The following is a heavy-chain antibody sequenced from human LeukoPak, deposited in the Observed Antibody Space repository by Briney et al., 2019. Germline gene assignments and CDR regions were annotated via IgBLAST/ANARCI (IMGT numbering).Heavy chain of an antibody. CDR1: GFTFNIYY. J-gene: IGHJ4*02. V-gene: IGHV3-11*04. CDR3: ARKDFSSGSFTN. D-gene: IGHD3-22*01. Sequence: GGSLSLSCAVPGFTFNIYYMSWIRQAPGKGLEWISYIGLHGYPLDYADSVKGRFTISRDNAQNSLYLDMSSLRAEDTAVYHCARKDFSSGSFTNWGQGTPVTVSS. CDR2: IGLHGYPL.